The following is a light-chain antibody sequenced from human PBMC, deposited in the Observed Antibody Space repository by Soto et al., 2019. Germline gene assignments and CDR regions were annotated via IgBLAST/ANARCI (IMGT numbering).Light chain of an antibody. CDR3: QQYGSSPAIT. Sequence: EIVLTQSPGTLSLSPGERATLSCRASQSVSSNYFAWYQQTPGQAPRLLIYGASSSATGIPDRFSGSGSGTDFTLTISRLEPEDFAVYYCQQYGSSPAITFGQGTRLDIK. CDR1: QSVSSNY. J-gene: IGKJ5*01. V-gene: IGKV3-20*01. CDR2: GAS.